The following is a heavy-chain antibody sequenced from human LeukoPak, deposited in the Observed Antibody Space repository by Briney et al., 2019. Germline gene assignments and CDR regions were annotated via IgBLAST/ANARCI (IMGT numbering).Heavy chain of an antibody. Sequence: PSETLSLTCTVSGGSISSSGSYWGWIRQPPGKGLEWIGSIFYSGSTYYNPSLKSRVTISLDTSKNQFSLKLRSVTAADTAVYYCARDLTGDYPFDYWGQGTLVTVSS. V-gene: IGHV4-39*07. J-gene: IGHJ4*02. D-gene: IGHD4-17*01. CDR3: ARDLTGDYPFDY. CDR1: GGSISSSGSY. CDR2: IFYSGST.